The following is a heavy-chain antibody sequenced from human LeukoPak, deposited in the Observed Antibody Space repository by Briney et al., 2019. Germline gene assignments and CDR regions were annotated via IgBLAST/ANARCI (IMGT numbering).Heavy chain of an antibody. CDR1: GYSIRSAYY. CDR2: IYQSGST. V-gene: IGHV4-38-2*02. D-gene: IGHD1-1*01. CDR3: ATTTGGPYNWFDP. Sequence: SETLSLTCTVSGYSIRSAYYWGWIRQPPGKGLEWIGTIYQSGSTSYNPSLKSRVTILVDTSKNQFSLKLSSVTAADTAVYYCATTTGGPYNWFDPWGQGTLVTVPS. J-gene: IGHJ5*02.